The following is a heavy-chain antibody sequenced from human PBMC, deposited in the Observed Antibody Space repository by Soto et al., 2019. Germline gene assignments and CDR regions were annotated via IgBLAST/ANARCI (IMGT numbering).Heavy chain of an antibody. Sequence: SLKVSCKAPGGTFSSYAISWVRQAPGQGLEWMGGIIPIFGTANYAQKFQGRVTITADESTSTAYMELSSLRSEDTAVYYCATSGDIVVVPAVLGDYYYGMDVWGQGTKVTVSS. V-gene: IGHV1-69*13. D-gene: IGHD2-2*01. CDR1: GGTFSSYA. J-gene: IGHJ6*02. CDR2: IIPIFGTA. CDR3: ATSGDIVVVPAVLGDYYYGMDV.